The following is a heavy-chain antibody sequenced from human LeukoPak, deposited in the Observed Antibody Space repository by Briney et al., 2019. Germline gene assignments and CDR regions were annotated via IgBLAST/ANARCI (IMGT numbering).Heavy chain of an antibody. V-gene: IGHV1-18*01. CDR3: AREGGSYGDYSLWLGY. D-gene: IGHD4-17*01. CDR2: ISAYSGNT. J-gene: IGHJ4*02. CDR1: GYTFSGYG. Sequence: ASVNVSCKASGYTFSGYGFSWVRQAPGQGLEWMGWISAYSGNTKYAQKYQARVTLTTDTSTSTAYMELRSLRSDDTAVYYCAREGGSYGDYSLWLGYWGQGTLVTVSS.